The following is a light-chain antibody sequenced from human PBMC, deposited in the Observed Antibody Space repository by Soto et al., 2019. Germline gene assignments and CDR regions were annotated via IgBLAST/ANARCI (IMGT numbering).Light chain of an antibody. CDR3: QQYSSSPPEFT. V-gene: IGKV3-20*01. CDR2: GAS. J-gene: IGKJ3*01. CDR1: QSVSSSY. Sequence: EIVVTQSPGTLALSPGERATLSCRASQSVSSSYLAWYQQKPGQAPRLLIFGASYRATGIPDRFSGSGSGTDFTLTISRLEPEDFAVYYCQQYSSSPPEFTFGPGTKVGIK.